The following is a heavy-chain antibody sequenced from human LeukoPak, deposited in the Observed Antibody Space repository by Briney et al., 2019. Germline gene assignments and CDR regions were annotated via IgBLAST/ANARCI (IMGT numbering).Heavy chain of an antibody. CDR1: GFTFSSYS. J-gene: IGHJ4*02. CDR3: ARRGYFDY. D-gene: IGHD5-12*01. CDR2: ISTSTSTI. V-gene: IGHV3-48*02. Sequence: PGRSLRLSCAASGFTFSSYSMSWVRQAPGKGLEWISYISTSTSTIYYADSVKGRFTFSRDNGKNSLYLQMNSLRDEDTAVYYCARRGYFDYWGQGTLVTVSS.